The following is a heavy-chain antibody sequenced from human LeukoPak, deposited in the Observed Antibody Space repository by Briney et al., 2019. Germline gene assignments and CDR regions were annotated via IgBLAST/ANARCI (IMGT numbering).Heavy chain of an antibody. CDR3: AREATYYYDSSAQWPIFDY. Sequence: SETLSLTCTVSGGSISSYYWSWIRQPAGKGLEWIGRIYTSGSTNYNPSLKRRVTMSVDTSKNQFSLKLSSVTAADTAVYYCAREATYYYDSSAQWPIFDYWGQGTLVTVSS. CDR1: GGSISSYY. D-gene: IGHD3-22*01. CDR2: IYTSGST. J-gene: IGHJ4*02. V-gene: IGHV4-4*07.